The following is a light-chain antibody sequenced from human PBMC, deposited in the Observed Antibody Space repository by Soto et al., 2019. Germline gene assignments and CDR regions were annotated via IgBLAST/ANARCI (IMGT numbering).Light chain of an antibody. Sequence: EIVLTQSPATLSLSPGERATLSCGARQSVSSSYLAWYQQKPGLAPRLLIYDASSRATGIPDRFSGSGSGTDFTLTISCLEPEDFAVYYCQQYGSSLPITFGQGTRLEIK. J-gene: IGKJ5*01. CDR3: QQYGSSLPIT. CDR2: DAS. CDR1: QSVSSSY. V-gene: IGKV3D-20*01.